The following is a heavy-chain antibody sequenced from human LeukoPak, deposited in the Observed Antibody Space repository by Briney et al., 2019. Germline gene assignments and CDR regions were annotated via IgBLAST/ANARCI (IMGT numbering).Heavy chain of an antibody. V-gene: IGHV4-59*08. J-gene: IGHJ5*02. CDR1: GDSISSYF. CDR2: FHYTGRT. Sequence: SGTLSLTCTVSGDSISSYFWSWIRQPPGKGLEWIGSFHYTGRTNYNPSLKSRVTISVDTTTNQFSLNLSSVTAADTAVYYCARRVIESAVISERNWFDPWGQGTLVTVSS. D-gene: IGHD3-3*02. CDR3: ARRVIESAVISERNWFDP.